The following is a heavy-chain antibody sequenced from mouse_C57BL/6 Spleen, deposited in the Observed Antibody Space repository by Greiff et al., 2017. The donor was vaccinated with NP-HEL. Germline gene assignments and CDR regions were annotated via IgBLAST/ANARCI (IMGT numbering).Heavy chain of an antibody. CDR2: ISSGSSTI. V-gene: IGHV5-17*01. CDR3: ARQLRPHYFDY. CDR1: GFTFSDYG. Sequence: EVKLLESGGGLVKPGGSLKLSCAASGFTFSDYGMHWVRQAPEKGLEWVAYISSGSSTIYYADTVKGRFTISRDNAKNTLFLQMTSLRSEDTAMYYCARQLRPHYFDYWGQGTTLTVSS. D-gene: IGHD3-2*02. J-gene: IGHJ2*01.